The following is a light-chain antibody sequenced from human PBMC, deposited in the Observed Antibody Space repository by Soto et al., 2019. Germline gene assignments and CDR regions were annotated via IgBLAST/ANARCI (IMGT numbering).Light chain of an antibody. CDR1: SGHRSYA. CDR3: QTWGTGIHVV. Sequence: QSVLTQSPSASASLGASVKLTCTLSSGHRSYAIAWHQQQPEKGPRFLMKLNSDGSHTKGDGIPDRFSGSSSGAERYLTISSLQSEDEADYYCQTWGTGIHVVFGGGTKLTVL. CDR2: LNSDGSH. V-gene: IGLV4-69*01. J-gene: IGLJ2*01.